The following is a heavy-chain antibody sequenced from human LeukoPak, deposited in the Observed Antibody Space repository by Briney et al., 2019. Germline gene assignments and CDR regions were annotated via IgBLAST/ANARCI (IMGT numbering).Heavy chain of an antibody. CDR2: IYYSGST. J-gene: IGHJ4*02. CDR3: ARLGSTYYDILTGSTPHFDY. Sequence: KASGTLSLTCAVSGDSISSGSWWSWVRQPPGKGLEWIGEIYYSGSTYYNPSLKSRVTISVDTSKNQFSLKLSSVTAADTAVYYCARLGSTYYDILTGSTPHFDYWGQGTLVTVSS. V-gene: IGHV4-4*02. D-gene: IGHD3-9*01. CDR1: GDSISSGSW.